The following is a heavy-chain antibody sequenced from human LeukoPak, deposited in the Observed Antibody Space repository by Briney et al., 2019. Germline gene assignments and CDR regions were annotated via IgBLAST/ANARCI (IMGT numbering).Heavy chain of an antibody. CDR2: IYYSGTT. CDR1: GYSISSGYY. D-gene: IGHD2-2*01. V-gene: IGHV4-38-2*02. CDR3: ATKYCSSTSCEYP. Sequence: SETLSLTCTVSGYSISSGYYWGWIRQPPGKGLEWIGSIYYSGTTNYNPSLKSRVTISVDTSKNQFSLQLSSVTAADTAVYYCATKYCSSTSCEYPWGQGTLVTVSS. J-gene: IGHJ5*02.